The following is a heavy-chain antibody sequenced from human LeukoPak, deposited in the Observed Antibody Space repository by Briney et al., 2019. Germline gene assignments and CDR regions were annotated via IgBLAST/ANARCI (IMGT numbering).Heavy chain of an antibody. V-gene: IGHV4-59*01. CDR1: GVSINSYY. J-gene: IGHJ6*02. CDR2: ICDSAYT. CDR3: AREVGSSYAYGMDV. Sequence: SETLSLTCTVSGVSINSYYYWTWIRQPPGKGLEWIGYICDSAYTRYNPSLKSRVTISVDKSRNQFSLWLTSVAAEETAVYYCAREVGSSYAYGMDVWGQGTTVTVSS. D-gene: IGHD1-26*01.